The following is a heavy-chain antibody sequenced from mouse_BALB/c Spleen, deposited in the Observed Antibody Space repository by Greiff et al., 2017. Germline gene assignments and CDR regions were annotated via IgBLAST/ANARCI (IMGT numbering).Heavy chain of an antibody. CDR3: ARQNGYYFDY. V-gene: IGHV5-9-3*01. CDR2: ISSGGSYT. Sequence: EVQVVESGGGLVKPGGSLKLSCAASGFTFSSYAMSWVRQTPEKRLEWVATISSGGSYTYYPDSVKGRFTISRDNAKNTLYLQMSSLRSEDTAMYYCARQNGYYFDYWGQGTTLTVSS. CDR1: GFTFSSYA. J-gene: IGHJ2*01.